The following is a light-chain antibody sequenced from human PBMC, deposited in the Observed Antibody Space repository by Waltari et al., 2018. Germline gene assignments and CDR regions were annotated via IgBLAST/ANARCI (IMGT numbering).Light chain of an antibody. V-gene: IGKV3-20*01. J-gene: IGKJ3*01. CDR2: GAT. CDR3: QQYDSSFFT. Sequence: EIVLTQSPGTLSVSPGESATLSCTASQSLRSSYLAWYQQKPGQAPRLLIYGATSRATGIPDRFSGSGSGKDFALTISGLEPEDFAVYYCQQYDSSFFTFGPGTKVDI. CDR1: QSLRSSY.